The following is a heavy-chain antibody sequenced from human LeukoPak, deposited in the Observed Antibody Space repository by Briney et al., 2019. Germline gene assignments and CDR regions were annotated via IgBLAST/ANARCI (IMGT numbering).Heavy chain of an antibody. CDR2: IWYDGSNK. CDR1: GFTFSSYG. D-gene: IGHD3-10*01. V-gene: IGHV3-33*01. CDR3: ARGRRYGSGSYCDY. J-gene: IGHJ4*02. Sequence: GRSLRLSCAASGFTFSSYGMHWVRQAPGKGLEWVAVIWYDGSNKYYADSVKGRFTISRDNSKNTLYLQMSSLRAEDTAVYYCARGRRYGSGSYCDYWGQGTLVTVSS.